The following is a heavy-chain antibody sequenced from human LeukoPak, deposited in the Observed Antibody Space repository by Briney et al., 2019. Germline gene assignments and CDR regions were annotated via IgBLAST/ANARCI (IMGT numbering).Heavy chain of an antibody. V-gene: IGHV1-2*02. CDR3: AREEYGGYFDY. CDR2: INPNSGGT. D-gene: IGHD2-21*01. Sequence: ASVKVSCKASGYTFTGYHMHWVRQAPGQGLEWMGWINPNSGGTNYAQKFQGRVNMTRDASISTAYMELSRLRSEDTAVYYCAREEYGGYFDYWGQGTLVTVSS. J-gene: IGHJ4*02. CDR1: GYTFTGYH.